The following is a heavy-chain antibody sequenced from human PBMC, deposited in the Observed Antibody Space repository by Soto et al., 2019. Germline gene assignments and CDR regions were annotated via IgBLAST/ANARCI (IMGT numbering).Heavy chain of an antibody. V-gene: IGHV3-23*01. Sequence: EVQLLESGGGLVQPGGSLRLSCAASGFTFSILAMGWVRQAPGKGLEWVSVIDYTGGTTYYTDSVKGRFIISRDNSKKILYLQMNSLRTEDTAIYYCVKDATRTSGWYYFDYWGRGALVTVSS. CDR3: VKDATRTSGWYYFDY. CDR2: IDYTGGTT. CDR1: GFTFSILA. D-gene: IGHD6-19*01. J-gene: IGHJ4*02.